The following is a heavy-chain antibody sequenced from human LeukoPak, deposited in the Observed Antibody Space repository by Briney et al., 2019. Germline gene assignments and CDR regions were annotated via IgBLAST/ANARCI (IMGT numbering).Heavy chain of an antibody. Sequence: GGSLRLSCAASGLTFSSYGMHWVRQAPGKGLEWVAVIWYDGSNKYYADSVKGRFTISRDNSKNTLYLQMNSLRAEDTAVYYCAAYYYDSSGYRDYFDYWGQGTLVTVSS. CDR3: AAYYYDSSGYRDYFDY. J-gene: IGHJ4*02. CDR2: IWYDGSNK. D-gene: IGHD3-22*01. CDR1: GLTFSSYG. V-gene: IGHV3-33*01.